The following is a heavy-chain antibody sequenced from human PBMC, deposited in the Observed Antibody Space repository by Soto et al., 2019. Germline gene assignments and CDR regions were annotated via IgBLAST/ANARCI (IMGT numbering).Heavy chain of an antibody. CDR1: GGSISSGGYY. Sequence: SETLSLTCTVSGGSISSGGYYWSWIRQHPGKGLEWIGYIYYSGSTYYNPSLKSRVTISVDTSKNQFSLKLSSVTAADTAVYYCARGRRYCSSTSCYNWFDPWGQGTLVTVSS. V-gene: IGHV4-31*03. CDR2: IYYSGST. D-gene: IGHD2-2*01. CDR3: ARGRRYCSSTSCYNWFDP. J-gene: IGHJ5*02.